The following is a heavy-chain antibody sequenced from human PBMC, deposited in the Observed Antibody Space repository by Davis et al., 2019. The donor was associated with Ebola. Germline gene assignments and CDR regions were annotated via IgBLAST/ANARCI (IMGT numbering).Heavy chain of an antibody. D-gene: IGHD3-22*01. V-gene: IGHV3-7*03. CDR3: ARAGYYYDSSDYYEYPNWFDP. CDR1: GFTFSSYW. J-gene: IGHJ5*02. CDR2: IKQDGSEK. Sequence: GESLKISCAASGFTFSSYWMAWVRQAPGKGLEWVANIKQDGSEKYHVDSVKGRFTISRDNAKNSLYLQMSSLRAEDTAVYYCARAGYYYDSSDYYEYPNWFDPWGQGTLVTVSS.